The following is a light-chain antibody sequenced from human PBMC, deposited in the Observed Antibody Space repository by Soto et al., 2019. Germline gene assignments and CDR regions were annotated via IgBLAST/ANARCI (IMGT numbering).Light chain of an antibody. CDR1: QSVSRSY. CDR3: QQYGSSPYT. Sequence: EIVLTQSPGTLSLSPGERATLSCRASQSVSRSYLAWYQQKPGQAPRLLIYGASSRATGIPDRFSGSGSGTDFTLTISRLEPEDFVVYYCQQYGSSPYTFGQGTKLEIK. V-gene: IGKV3-20*01. CDR2: GAS. J-gene: IGKJ2*01.